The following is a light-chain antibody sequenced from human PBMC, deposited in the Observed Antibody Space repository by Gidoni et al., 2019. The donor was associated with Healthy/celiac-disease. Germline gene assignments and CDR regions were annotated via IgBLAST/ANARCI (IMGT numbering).Light chain of an antibody. CDR3: QQYDRTPCS. J-gene: IGKJ2*04. V-gene: IGKV4-1*01. CDR1: PSVLYSSTNKNY. Sequence: DIVLTHSPDSLAVSLGERATINCKSSPSVLYSSTNKNYLAWYQQKLGQTPKLLIYWVSTRESGVTDRFSGSGSGTDFTLTISSLHAEDVAVYYCQQYDRTPCSFGQGTKLEIK. CDR2: WVS.